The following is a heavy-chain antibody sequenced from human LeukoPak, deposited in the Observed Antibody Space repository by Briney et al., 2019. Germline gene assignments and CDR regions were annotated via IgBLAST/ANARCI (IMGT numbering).Heavy chain of an antibody. V-gene: IGHV3-23*01. Sequence: GGSLRLSCAASGLTFNFNGMSWFRQAPGKGLGWVSAISGTGNTYYAGSGKGGFTISRDKSKNTLYLQMDSLRVEDTATYYCAKDGTGCGGDCYSDFWGQGTLVTVSS. J-gene: IGHJ4*02. CDR3: AKDGTGCGGDCYSDF. CDR1: GLTFNFNG. D-gene: IGHD2-21*02. CDR2: ISGTGNT.